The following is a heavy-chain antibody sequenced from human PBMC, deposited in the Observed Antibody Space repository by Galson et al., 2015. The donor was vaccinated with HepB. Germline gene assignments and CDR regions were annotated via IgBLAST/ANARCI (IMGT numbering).Heavy chain of an antibody. D-gene: IGHD1-26*01. J-gene: IGHJ6*03. V-gene: IGHV3-64D*06. CDR1: GFTLSSYA. CDR3: VKDRSWELPYSYYYMDV. CDR2: ISSNGGST. Sequence: SLRLSCAASGFTLSSYAVHWVRQAPGKGLEYVSAISSNGGSTYYADSVKGRFTLSRDNSKNTVYLQMSSLRAEDTAVYYCVKDRSWELPYSYYYMDVWGKGTTVTVSS.